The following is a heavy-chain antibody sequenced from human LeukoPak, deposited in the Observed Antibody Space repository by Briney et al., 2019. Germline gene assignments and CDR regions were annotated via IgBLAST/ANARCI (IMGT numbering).Heavy chain of an antibody. CDR3: ARGRWTGYCTSASCYSGLDP. V-gene: IGHV1-69*04. Sequence: SVKVSCKASGGTFSSYAISWVRQAPGQGLEWMGRIIPILGIANYARKFQGRVTITADKSTSTAYMELSSLRSEDTAVYYCARGRWTGYCTSASCYSGLDPWGQGTLVTVSS. D-gene: IGHD2-2*02. CDR1: GGTFSSYA. CDR2: IIPILGIA. J-gene: IGHJ5*02.